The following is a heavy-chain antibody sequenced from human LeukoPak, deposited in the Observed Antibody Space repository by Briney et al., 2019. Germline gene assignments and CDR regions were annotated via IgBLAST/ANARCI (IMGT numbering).Heavy chain of an antibody. Sequence: SETLSLTCSVSGDSISSNYWSWMRQPPGKGLEWIGYIYYSGSTNYNPSLKSRVTMSVDTSKNQFSLKLSSVTAADTAVYYCARDGYGGNVDYWGQGTLVTVST. CDR2: IYYSGST. CDR3: ARDGYGGNVDY. V-gene: IGHV4-59*01. J-gene: IGHJ4*02. CDR1: GDSISSNY. D-gene: IGHD4-23*01.